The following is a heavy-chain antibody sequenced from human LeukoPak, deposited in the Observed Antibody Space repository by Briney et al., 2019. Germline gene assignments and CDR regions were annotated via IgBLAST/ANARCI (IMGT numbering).Heavy chain of an antibody. V-gene: IGHV1-69*05. Sequence: SVKVSCKASGYTFTNYAMNWVRQAPGQGLEWMGGIIPIFGTANYAQKFQGRVTITTDESTSTAYMELSSLRSEDTAVYYCARGPELRFLEWPPFDIWGQGTMVTVSS. CDR2: IIPIFGTA. J-gene: IGHJ3*02. D-gene: IGHD3-3*01. CDR3: ARGPELRFLEWPPFDI. CDR1: GYTFTNYA.